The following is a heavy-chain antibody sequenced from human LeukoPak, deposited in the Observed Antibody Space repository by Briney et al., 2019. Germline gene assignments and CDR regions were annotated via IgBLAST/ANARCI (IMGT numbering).Heavy chain of an antibody. D-gene: IGHD6-13*01. CDR2: IGTAGDT. CDR3: VREQQLVLAFDY. Sequence: GGSLRLSCAASGFTFSTYDIHWVRQATGKGLEWVSSIGTAGDTYYSDSVRGRFTISRENAKNSLYLQMNSLRAGDTAVYYCVREQQLVLAFDYWGRGTLVTVSS. V-gene: IGHV3-13*01. CDR1: GFTFSTYD. J-gene: IGHJ4*02.